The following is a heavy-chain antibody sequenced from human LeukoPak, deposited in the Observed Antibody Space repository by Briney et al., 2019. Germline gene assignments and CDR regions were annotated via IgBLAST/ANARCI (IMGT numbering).Heavy chain of an antibody. CDR1: GYTLTSYD. Sequence: ASVKVSCKASGYTLTSYDINWVRQATGQGLEWMGWMNPNSGNTGYAQKFQGRVTITRNTSISTAYMELSSLRSEDTAVYYCARGPHDYPPHYWGQGTLVTVSS. CDR2: MNPNSGNT. V-gene: IGHV1-8*03. D-gene: IGHD3-16*01. J-gene: IGHJ4*02. CDR3: ARGPHDYPPHY.